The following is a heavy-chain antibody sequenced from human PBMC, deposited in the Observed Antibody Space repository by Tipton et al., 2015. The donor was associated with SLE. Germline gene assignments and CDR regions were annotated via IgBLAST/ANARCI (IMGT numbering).Heavy chain of an antibody. Sequence: SLRLSCAASGFTFSSYWMHWVRQAPGKGLVWVSRINSDGSSTSYADSVKGRFTISRDNAKNTLYLQMNSLRAEDTAVYYCARQDFDWFLDAFDIWGQGTMVTVSS. CDR2: INSDGSST. J-gene: IGHJ3*02. CDR1: GFTFSSYW. D-gene: IGHD3-9*01. CDR3: ARQDFDWFLDAFDI. V-gene: IGHV3-74*01.